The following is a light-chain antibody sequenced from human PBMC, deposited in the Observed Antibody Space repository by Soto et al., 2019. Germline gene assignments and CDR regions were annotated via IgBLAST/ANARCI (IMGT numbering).Light chain of an antibody. V-gene: IGKV1-5*03. CDR2: KAS. J-gene: IGKJ4*01. Sequence: DIQMTQSPSTLSACVGDRVTITGRASQSINSLLAWYQQKPGKAPNLLISKASSLQSGVPSRFSGSGSGKEFTLTINSLQPDDFATYYCQQYSSFVTFGGGTKVEI. CDR1: QSINSL. CDR3: QQYSSFVT.